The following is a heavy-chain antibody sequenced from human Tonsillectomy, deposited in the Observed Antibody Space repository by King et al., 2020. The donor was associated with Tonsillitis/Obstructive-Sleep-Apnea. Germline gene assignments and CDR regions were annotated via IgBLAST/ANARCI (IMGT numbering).Heavy chain of an antibody. J-gene: IGHJ4*02. CDR2: IWYDGSNE. D-gene: IGHD5-12*01. CDR1: GFTLSTYD. V-gene: IGHV3-33*01. CDR3: ARGQGAYDSLFFDN. Sequence: VHLVESGGGVDQPGRSLRLSCAASGFTLSTYDMHWVRQAPGKGLEWVAIIWYDGSNEYYADSVKGRFTISRDNSKNTLYLQMNSLRAEDTAVYYCARGQGAYDSLFFDNWGQGTLVTVSS.